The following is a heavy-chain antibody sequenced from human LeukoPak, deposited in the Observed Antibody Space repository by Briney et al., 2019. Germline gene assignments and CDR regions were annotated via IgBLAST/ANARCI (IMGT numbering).Heavy chain of an antibody. J-gene: IGHJ4*02. CDR1: GFALSRYS. Sequence: GGSLRLSCAASGFALSRYSMNWVRQAPGKGLEWVSSISYSGPHMFYADSVRGRFTISRDNAENSLFLQMNSLRAEDTAVYFCASNDYRDEGIDSWGQGTLVTVSS. CDR3: ASNDYRDEGIDS. CDR2: ISYSGPHM. D-gene: IGHD4-17*01. V-gene: IGHV3-21*01.